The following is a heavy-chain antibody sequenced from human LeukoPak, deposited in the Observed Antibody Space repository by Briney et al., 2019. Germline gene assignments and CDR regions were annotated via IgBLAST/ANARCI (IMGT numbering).Heavy chain of an antibody. D-gene: IGHD6-6*01. CDR2: IYSGGNT. CDR3: ARVLQQLVVDY. V-gene: IGHV3-66*01. Sequence: PGGSLRLSCAASGITVSRNYMSWVRQAPGKGLEWVSVIYSGGNTYYADSVKGRFTISRDNSRNTLYLQMNSLRAEDTAVYYCARVLQQLVVDYWGQGTLVTVSS. CDR1: GITVSRNY. J-gene: IGHJ4*02.